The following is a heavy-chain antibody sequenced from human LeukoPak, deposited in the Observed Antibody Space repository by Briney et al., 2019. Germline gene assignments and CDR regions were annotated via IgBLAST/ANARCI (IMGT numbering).Heavy chain of an antibody. CDR2: INWNGGST. CDR1: GFSLDDYG. J-gene: IGHJ4*02. V-gene: IGHV3-20*04. Sequence: GGSLRPSCAASGFSLDDYGMSWVRQAPGKGLEWVSGINWNGGSTGYADSVKGRFTTSRDNAKNSLYLQMNSLRAEDTAVYYCARDLMGIAYRGAFYYWGQGTLVTVSS. D-gene: IGHD6-13*01. CDR3: ARDLMGIAYRGAFYY.